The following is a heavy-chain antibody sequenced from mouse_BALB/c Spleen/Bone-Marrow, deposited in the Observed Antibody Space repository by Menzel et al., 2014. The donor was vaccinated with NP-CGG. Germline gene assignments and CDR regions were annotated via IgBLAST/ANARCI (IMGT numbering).Heavy chain of an antibody. J-gene: IGHJ4*01. CDR3: AKNSYDIYYYAMDY. CDR1: GFSLSSYG. V-gene: IGHV2-5*01. D-gene: IGHD2-3*01. Sequence: VKLVESGPGLVQPSQSLSITCTVSGFSLSSYGVHWVRQSPGKGLEWLGVIWRGGSTDYNAAFMSRLSITKDNSKSQVFFKMNSLQADDTAIYYRAKNSYDIYYYAMDYWGQGTSVTVSS. CDR2: IWRGGST.